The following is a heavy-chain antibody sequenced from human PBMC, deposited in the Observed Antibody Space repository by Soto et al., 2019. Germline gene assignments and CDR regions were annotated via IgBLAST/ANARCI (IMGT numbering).Heavy chain of an antibody. CDR1: GFTFSSHA. CDR3: AKAGPIPYGDYVQDIDY. D-gene: IGHD4-17*01. J-gene: IGHJ4*02. CDR2: VDGSGYDT. V-gene: IGHV3-23*01. Sequence: GGSLRLSCTASGFTFSSHAMGWLRQAPGTGPEWVAFVDGSGYDTSYADSVKGRFTISRDNSKNTLYLQMNSLRAEDSAVYYCAKAGPIPYGDYVQDIDYWGQGTLVTVSS.